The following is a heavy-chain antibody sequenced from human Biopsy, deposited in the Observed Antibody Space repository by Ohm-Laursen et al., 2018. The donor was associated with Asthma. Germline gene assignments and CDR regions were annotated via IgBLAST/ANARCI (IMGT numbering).Heavy chain of an antibody. J-gene: IGHJ6*02. CDR2: SDHRGNT. V-gene: IGHV4-34*01. CDR1: GLSSSAYY. CDR3: ARGPEWSGLDI. Sequence: PLETLSLTCSMYGLSSSAYYWTWIRQTPGKGLEWIGESDHRGNTNTNATLKSRVTISKAKSANEFSLKMKSVTAADTAIYYCARGPEWSGLDIWGQGTTVTVSS. D-gene: IGHD3-3*01.